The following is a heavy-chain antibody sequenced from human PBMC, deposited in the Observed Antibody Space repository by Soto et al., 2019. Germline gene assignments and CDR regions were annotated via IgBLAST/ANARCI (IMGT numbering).Heavy chain of an antibody. Sequence: GPTLVNPTQTLTLTCTFSGFSLSTSGVGVGWIRQPPGKALEWLALIYWNDDKRYSPSLKSRLTITKDTSKNQVVLTMTNMDPVDTATYYCAHSYYDFWSGSDNWFDPWGQGTLVTVSS. CDR1: GFSLSTSGVG. D-gene: IGHD3-3*01. J-gene: IGHJ5*02. CDR2: IYWNDDK. CDR3: AHSYYDFWSGSDNWFDP. V-gene: IGHV2-5*01.